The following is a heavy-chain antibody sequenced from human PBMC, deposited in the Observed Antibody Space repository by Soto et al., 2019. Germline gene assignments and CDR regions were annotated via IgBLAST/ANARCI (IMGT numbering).Heavy chain of an antibody. CDR2: INPSGGST. J-gene: IGHJ4*02. CDR1: GYTFTSYY. D-gene: IGHD4-17*01. CDR3: ARGNYGDYDYVSQFDY. V-gene: IGHV1-46*01. Sequence: GASVKVSCKASGYTFTSYYMHWVRQAPGQGLEWMGIINPSGGSTSYAQKFQGRVTMTRDTSTSTVYMELSSLRSEDTAVYYCARGNYGDYDYVSQFDYWGQGTLVTVSS.